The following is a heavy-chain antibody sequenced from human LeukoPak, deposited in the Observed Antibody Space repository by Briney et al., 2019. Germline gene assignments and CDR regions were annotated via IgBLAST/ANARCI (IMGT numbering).Heavy chain of an antibody. CDR3: ARDGRYCIITSCYGYYGMDV. Sequence: QPGGSLRLSCAASGFTVSSNYMRWVRQAPGKGLEWVSVIYSWGSTYYADSVKGRFTISRQNSKNTLDLQMNSLRPEDTAVYYCARDGRYCIITSCYGYYGMDVWGQGTTVTVTS. CDR1: GFTVSSNY. CDR2: IYSWGST. V-gene: IGHV3-53*04. J-gene: IGHJ6*02. D-gene: IGHD2-2*01.